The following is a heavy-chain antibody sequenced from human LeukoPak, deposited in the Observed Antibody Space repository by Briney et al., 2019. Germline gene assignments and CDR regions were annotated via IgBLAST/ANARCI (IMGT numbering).Heavy chain of an antibody. Sequence: MASATLSLTCSVSGASLSSYYWGWLRQSPRKGLEWLGYISDTGKTDSNPSLKSRVTISLGTSKTQFSLRLRSVTAADSAVYYCATGYHEPFATWGRGSLVTVSS. CDR2: ISDTGKT. CDR3: ATGYHEPFAT. J-gene: IGHJ5*02. V-gene: IGHV4-59*01. D-gene: IGHD1-14*01. CDR1: GASLSSYY.